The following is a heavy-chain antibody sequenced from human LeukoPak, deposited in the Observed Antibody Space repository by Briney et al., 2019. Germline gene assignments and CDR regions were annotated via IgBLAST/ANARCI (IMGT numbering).Heavy chain of an antibody. CDR2: IYYSGST. Sequence: SETLSLTCTVSGGSVSSGSYYWSWIRRPPGKGLEWIGYIYYSGSTNYNPSLKSRVTISVDTSKNQFSLKVSSVTAADTAVYYCARDSFSAAAGRYGMDVWGKGTTVTVSS. CDR3: ARDSFSAAAGRYGMDV. J-gene: IGHJ6*04. D-gene: IGHD6-13*01. CDR1: GGSVSSGSYY. V-gene: IGHV4-61*01.